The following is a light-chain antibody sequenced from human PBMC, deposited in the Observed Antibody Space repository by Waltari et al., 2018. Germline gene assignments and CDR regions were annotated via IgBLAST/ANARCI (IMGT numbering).Light chain of an antibody. V-gene: IGLV3-25*03. Sequence: SNELTQSPSVSVSPGPTARIPCSASALPTQYAYWYQQKPGQAPILVIYKDKERPSGIPERFSASSSGTTATLTISGVQAEDEADYYCQTADSSGTVVFGGGTKLTVL. CDR1: ALPTQY. CDR3: QTADSSGTVV. J-gene: IGLJ2*01. CDR2: KDK.